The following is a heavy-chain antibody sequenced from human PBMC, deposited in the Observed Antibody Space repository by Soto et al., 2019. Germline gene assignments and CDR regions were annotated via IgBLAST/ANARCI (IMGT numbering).Heavy chain of an antibody. V-gene: IGHV1-69*13. Sequence: SVKVSCKASGGTFSSYAISWVRQAPGQGLEWMGGISPLLGTPNYAQKFQGRVTIFADESTSTAYMELSSLTSEDTAVYYCARRSVHTLLDYWGQGTLVTVSS. D-gene: IGHD1-1*01. CDR1: GGTFSSYA. J-gene: IGHJ4*02. CDR3: ARRSVHTLLDY. CDR2: ISPLLGTP.